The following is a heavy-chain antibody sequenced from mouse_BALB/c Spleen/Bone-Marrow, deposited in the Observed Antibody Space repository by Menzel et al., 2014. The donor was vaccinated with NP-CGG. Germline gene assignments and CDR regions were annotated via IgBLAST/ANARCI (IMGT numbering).Heavy chain of an antibody. CDR1: GFDFRRYW. V-gene: IGHV4-1*02. Sequence: EVKVVESGGGLVQPGGSLKLSCAASGFDFRRYWMSWVRQAPGKGLEWIGEINPESSTINYTPSPKNKFIISRDNAKNTLFLQMSKVRSEDAALYYCARLGYYGYFVDWGQGTTLTVSS. CDR3: ARLGYYGYFVD. CDR2: INPESSTI. J-gene: IGHJ2*01. D-gene: IGHD2-3*01.